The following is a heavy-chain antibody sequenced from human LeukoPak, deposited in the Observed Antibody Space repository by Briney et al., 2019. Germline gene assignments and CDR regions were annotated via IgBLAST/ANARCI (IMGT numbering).Heavy chain of an antibody. V-gene: IGHV3-21*01. CDR2: ISSSSSYI. D-gene: IGHD6-13*01. CDR3: AKDGGIAAAGTFDY. CDR1: GFTFSSYS. Sequence: GGSLRLSCAASGFTFSSYSMNWVRQAPGKGLEWVSSISSSSSYIYYADSVKGRFTISRDNSKNTLFLEMSRLRAEDTAVYYCAKDGGIAAAGTFDYWGQGTLVTVSS. J-gene: IGHJ4*02.